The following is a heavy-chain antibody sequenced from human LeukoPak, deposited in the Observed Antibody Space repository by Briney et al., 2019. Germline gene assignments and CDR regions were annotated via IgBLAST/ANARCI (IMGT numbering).Heavy chain of an antibody. V-gene: IGHV3-21*01. CDR3: ARDPLDLEGVVTYYFDY. D-gene: IGHD3-3*01. CDR1: GFTFSSYS. Sequence: GGSLRLSCAASGFTFSSYSMNWVRQAPGKGLEWVSSISSSSSYIYYADSVKGRFTISRDNAKNSLYLQMNSLRAEDTAVYYCARDPLDLEGVVTYYFDYWGQGTLVTVSS. CDR2: ISSSSSYI. J-gene: IGHJ4*02.